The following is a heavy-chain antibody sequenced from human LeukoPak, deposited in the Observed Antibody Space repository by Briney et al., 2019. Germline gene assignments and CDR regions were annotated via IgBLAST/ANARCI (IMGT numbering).Heavy chain of an antibody. CDR3: ARTPGNMNWNDYWFDP. CDR2: IIPIFGTA. Sequence: ASVKVSCKASGGTFSSYAISWVRQAPGQGLEWMGGIIPIFGTANYAQKFQGRVTITTDESTSTAYMELSSLRSEDTAVYYCARTPGNMNWNDYWFDPWGQGTLVTVSS. D-gene: IGHD1-1*01. CDR1: GGTFSSYA. J-gene: IGHJ5*02. V-gene: IGHV1-69*05.